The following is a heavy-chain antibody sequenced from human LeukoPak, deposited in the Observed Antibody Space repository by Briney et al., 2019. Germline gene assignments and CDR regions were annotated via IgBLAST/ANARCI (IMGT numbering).Heavy chain of an antibody. D-gene: IGHD1-26*01. CDR2: IKQDGSEK. CDR3: AIDCFVGATDY. CDR1: GITFSSYW. Sequence: GGSLRLSCAASGITFSSYWMSWVRQAPGKGLEWVANIKQDGSEKYYVDSVKGRFTISRDNAKNSLYLQMNSLRAEDTAVYYCAIDCFVGATDYWGQGTLVTVSS. J-gene: IGHJ4*02. V-gene: IGHV3-7*01.